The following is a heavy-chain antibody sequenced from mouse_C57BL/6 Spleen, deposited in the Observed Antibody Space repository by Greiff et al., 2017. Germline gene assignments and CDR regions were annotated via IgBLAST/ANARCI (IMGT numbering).Heavy chain of an antibody. CDR3: ASHDYDAWFAY. V-gene: IGHV5-6*01. D-gene: IGHD2-4*01. CDR1: GFTFSSYG. J-gene: IGHJ3*01. CDR2: ISSGGSYT. Sequence: EVKLMESGGDLVKPGGSLKLSCAASGFTFSSYGMSWVRQTPDKRLEWVATISSGGSYTYYPDSVKGRFPISRDNAKNTLYLQMSSLKSEDTAMYYCASHDYDAWFAYWGQGTLVTVSA.